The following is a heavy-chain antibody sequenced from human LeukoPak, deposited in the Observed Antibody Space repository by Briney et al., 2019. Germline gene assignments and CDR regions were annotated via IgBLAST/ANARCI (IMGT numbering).Heavy chain of an antibody. Sequence: PGGSLRLSCAASGFTFSSYAMNWVRQAPGKGLEWVSAISGSGGSTYYADSVKGRFTISRDNSKNTLYLQMNSLRAEDTAVYYCAKAIEDCTNGVCFTYYYYGMDVWGQGTTVTVSS. J-gene: IGHJ6*02. CDR2: ISGSGGST. CDR1: GFTFSSYA. CDR3: AKAIEDCTNGVCFTYYYYGMDV. D-gene: IGHD2-8*01. V-gene: IGHV3-23*01.